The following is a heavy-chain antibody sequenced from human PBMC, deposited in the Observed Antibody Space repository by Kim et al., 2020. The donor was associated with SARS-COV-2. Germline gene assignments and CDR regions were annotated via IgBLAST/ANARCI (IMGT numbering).Heavy chain of an antibody. CDR3: ARHPPGYCSGGSCYSPHGVDFDY. CDR2: IYYSGST. Sequence: SETLSLTCTVSGGSISSSSYYWGWIRQPPGKGLEWIGSIYYSGSTYYNPSLKSRVTISVDTSKNQFSLKLSSVTAADTAVYYCARHPPGYCSGGSCYSPHGVDFDYWGQGTLVTVSS. CDR1: GGSISSSSYY. V-gene: IGHV4-39*01. D-gene: IGHD2-15*01. J-gene: IGHJ4*02.